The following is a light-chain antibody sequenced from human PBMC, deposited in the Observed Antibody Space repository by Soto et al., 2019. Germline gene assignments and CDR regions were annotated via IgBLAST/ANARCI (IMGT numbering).Light chain of an antibody. J-gene: IGKJ1*01. V-gene: IGKV3-20*01. CDR2: GAS. CDR3: QQYNNWPPRT. Sequence: IGVTQSAGTLLLKQGERAALSCRASQSVSSSYLAWYQQKPGQAPRLLIYGASSRATGIPGRFSGSGSGTGSTLTISRLQSEDFAVYYCQQYNNWPPRTFGQGTKVE. CDR1: QSVSSSY.